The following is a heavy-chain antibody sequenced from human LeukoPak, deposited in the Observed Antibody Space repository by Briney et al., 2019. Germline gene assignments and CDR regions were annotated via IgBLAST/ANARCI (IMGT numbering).Heavy chain of an antibody. V-gene: IGHV3-23*01. Sequence: GGSLRLSCAASGFTFSSYAMSWVRQAPGRGLEWVSAISGSGGSTYYADSVKGRFTICRDNSKNTLYLQMNGRRAQGSVLYYCAKSGVRGVIIFWFDPWGQGTLVTVSS. J-gene: IGHJ5*02. D-gene: IGHD3-10*01. CDR1: GFTFSSYA. CDR2: ISGSGGST. CDR3: AKSGVRGVIIFWFDP.